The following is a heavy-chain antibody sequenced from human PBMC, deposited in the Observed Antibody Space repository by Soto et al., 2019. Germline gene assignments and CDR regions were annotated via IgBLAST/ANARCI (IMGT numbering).Heavy chain of an antibody. J-gene: IGHJ5*02. D-gene: IGHD2-21*01. V-gene: IGHV3-74*01. CDR3: ARDHVVSRNWFDP. CDR2: INSDGSST. CDR1: GFTFISYW. Sequence: GGSLRLSCAASGFTFISYWMHWVRQAPGKGLVWVSRINSDGSSTSYADSVKGRFTISRDNAKNTLYLQMNSLRAEDTAVYYCARDHVVSRNWFDPWGQGTLVTVSS.